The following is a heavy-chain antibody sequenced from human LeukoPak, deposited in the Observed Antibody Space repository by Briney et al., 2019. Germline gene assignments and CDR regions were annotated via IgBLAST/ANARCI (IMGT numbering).Heavy chain of an antibody. CDR2: IGTAGDT. Sequence: GGSLRLSCAASGFTFSSYDMHWVRQAPGKGLEWVSAIGTAGDTYYPGSVKGRFTISRENVKNSLYLQMNSLRAGDTAVYYCALHRGGSGYYYPHYFDYWGQGTLVTVSS. CDR1: GFTFSSYD. V-gene: IGHV3-13*01. CDR3: ALHRGGSGYYYPHYFDY. J-gene: IGHJ4*02. D-gene: IGHD3-22*01.